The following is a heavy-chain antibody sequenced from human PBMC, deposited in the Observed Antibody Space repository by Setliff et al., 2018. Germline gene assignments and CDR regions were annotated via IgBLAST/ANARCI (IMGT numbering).Heavy chain of an antibody. CDR2: IYRTGST. Sequence: SETLSLTCAVSGGSISSSNWWSWVRQPPGKGLEWIGEIYRTGSTNYNLSLKSRVTISVDTSKNQFSLKLSSVTAADTAVYYCARDRQYCSSPTCYSSYFYYYGMDVWGQGTTVTVSS. J-gene: IGHJ6*02. V-gene: IGHV4-4*02. CDR1: GGSISSSNW. CDR3: ARDRQYCSSPTCYSSYFYYYGMDV. D-gene: IGHD2-2*02.